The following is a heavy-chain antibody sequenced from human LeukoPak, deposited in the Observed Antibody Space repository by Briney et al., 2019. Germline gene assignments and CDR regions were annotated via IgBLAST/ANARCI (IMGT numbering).Heavy chain of an antibody. D-gene: IGHD5-18*01. Sequence: PGGSLRLSCEASGFTFSSFHMSWVRQAPRKGLEWVSAISGSGETTYYADSAKGRFTVSRDNSKNTLYVQMDSLRAEDTAVYYCAKRGYTYGGHFDYWGQGALVTVSS. CDR2: ISGSGETT. J-gene: IGHJ4*02. CDR3: AKRGYTYGGHFDY. CDR1: GFTFSSFH. V-gene: IGHV3-23*01.